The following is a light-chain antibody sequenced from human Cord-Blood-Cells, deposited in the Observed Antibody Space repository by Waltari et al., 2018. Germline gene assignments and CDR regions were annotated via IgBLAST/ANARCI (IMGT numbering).Light chain of an antibody. J-gene: IGKJ4*01. CDR3: QQYNNWPPLT. CDR1: QSVSSN. Sequence: EIVMTQSPATLSVSPGETATLSCRASQSVSSNLAWYQQNPGQAPRRLIYGASTRATGIPARFSGSGSGTEFPLTNSSLQSEDFAVYYCQQYNNWPPLTFGGGTKVEIK. CDR2: GAS. V-gene: IGKV3-15*01.